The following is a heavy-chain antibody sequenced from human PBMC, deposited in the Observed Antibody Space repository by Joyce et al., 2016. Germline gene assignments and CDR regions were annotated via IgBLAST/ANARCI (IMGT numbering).Heavy chain of an antibody. D-gene: IGHD2-8*01. CDR3: ARSSYTNGIFDY. Sequence: EVQLVESGGGLVKPGGSLSFSCAASGFTFSSYSMSWVRQAQGKGLEWVSSLSSSSSYIKYTDSVKGRFTISRDNAKNSLYLQMNSLRVEDTAVYYCARSSYTNGIFDYWGQGTLVTVSS. J-gene: IGHJ4*02. CDR1: GFTFSSYS. V-gene: IGHV3-21*01. CDR2: LSSSSSYI.